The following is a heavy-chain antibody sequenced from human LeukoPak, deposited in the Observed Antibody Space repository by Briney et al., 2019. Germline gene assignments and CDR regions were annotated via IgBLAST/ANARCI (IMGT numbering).Heavy chain of an antibody. V-gene: IGHV1-2*02. CDR1: GFTFTAYY. J-gene: IGHJ4*02. CDR2: INPNSGGT. D-gene: IGHD2-2*01. Sequence: ASVKVSCKASGFTFTAYYMHWVRQAPGQGLEWMGWINPNSGGTNYAQKFQGRVTMTRDTSISTAYMELSRLRSDDTAVYYCASSLRGVVVPAALDYWGQGTLVTVSS. CDR3: ASSLRGVVVPAALDY.